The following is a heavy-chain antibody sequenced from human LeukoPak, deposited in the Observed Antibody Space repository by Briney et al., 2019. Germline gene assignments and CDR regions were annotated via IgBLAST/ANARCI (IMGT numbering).Heavy chain of an antibody. CDR3: ARAADTKGLAFDI. CDR2: IYTSGST. J-gene: IGHJ3*02. D-gene: IGHD5-18*01. V-gene: IGHV4-61*02. Sequence: SETLSLTCTVSGGSISSGSYYWSWIRQPAGKGLEWIGRIYTSGSTNYNPSLKSRVTISVDTSKNQFSLKLSSVTAADTAVYYCARAADTKGLAFDIWGQGTMVTVSS. CDR1: GGSISSGSYY.